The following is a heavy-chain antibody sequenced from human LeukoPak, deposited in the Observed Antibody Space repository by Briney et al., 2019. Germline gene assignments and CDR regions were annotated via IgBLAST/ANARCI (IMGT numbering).Heavy chain of an antibody. D-gene: IGHD3-16*01. V-gene: IGHV3-48*01. CDR1: GFIFSTSW. J-gene: IGHJ4*02. CDR2: ISSLSGTI. Sequence: GGSLRLSCTASGFIFSTSWMTWVRQAPGKGLEWVSYISSLSGTIHYADSVTGRFIISRDNAKNSLFLQMNSLRAEDTAVYYCVRDQGGAVSYWGQGTLVTVSS. CDR3: VRDQGGAVSY.